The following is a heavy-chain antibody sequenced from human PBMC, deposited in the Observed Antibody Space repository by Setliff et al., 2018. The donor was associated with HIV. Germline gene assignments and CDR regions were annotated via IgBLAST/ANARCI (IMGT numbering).Heavy chain of an antibody. V-gene: IGHV3-33*01. D-gene: IGHD6-13*01. CDR3: ARESGGIAALVHYYGMDV. J-gene: IGHJ6*02. Sequence: PGGSLRLSCAASGFTFSSYGMHWVRQAPGKGLEWVAVIWYDGSNKYYADSVKGRFTISRDNSKNTLYLQMNSLRAEDTAVYYCARESGGIAALVHYYGMDVWGQGTTVTVSS. CDR2: IWYDGSNK. CDR1: GFTFSSYG.